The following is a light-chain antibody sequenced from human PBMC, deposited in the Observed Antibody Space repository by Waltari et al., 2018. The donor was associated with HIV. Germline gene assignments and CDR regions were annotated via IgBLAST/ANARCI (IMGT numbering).Light chain of an antibody. V-gene: IGLV2-23*02. CDR1: SSTVGPYNL. Sequence: HSALTQPASVSGSPGQSIPIPCTGTSSTVGPYNLVSWYQQHPGKAPKLLIYEVKRRPSGLSDRFSGSKSGNTASLTVSGLQAEDEAIYYCCSYAGSDTLVFGGGTSLTIL. J-gene: IGLJ3*02. CDR3: CSYAGSDTLV. CDR2: EVK.